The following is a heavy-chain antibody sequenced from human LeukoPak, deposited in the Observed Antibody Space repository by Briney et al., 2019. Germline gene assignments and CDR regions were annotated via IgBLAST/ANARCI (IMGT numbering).Heavy chain of an antibody. D-gene: IGHD6-13*01. CDR1: GGSISTYY. Sequence: SETLSLTCTVSGGSISTYYWSWIRQPPGKGLEWIGYMYYSGSSNYNPSLKSRVTILVDTSKNQFSLKLSSVTAADTAVYYCARHPGIAVAADVFDIWGQGTMVTVPS. CDR2: MYYSGSS. V-gene: IGHV4-59*01. CDR3: ARHPGIAVAADVFDI. J-gene: IGHJ3*02.